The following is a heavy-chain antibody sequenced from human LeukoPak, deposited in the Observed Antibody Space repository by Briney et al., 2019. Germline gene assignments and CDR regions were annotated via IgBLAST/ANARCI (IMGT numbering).Heavy chain of an antibody. D-gene: IGHD2-15*01. CDR3: ARGSLTPSRTIYPVVEY. CDR2: IYTSGST. Sequence: SETLSLTCTVSGGSISSYYWSWIRQPAGKGLEWIGRIYTSGSTNYNPSLKSRVTMSVDTSKNQFSLKLSPVTAADTAVYYCARGSLTPSRTIYPVVEYWGQGTLVTVSS. J-gene: IGHJ4*02. V-gene: IGHV4-4*07. CDR1: GGSISSYY.